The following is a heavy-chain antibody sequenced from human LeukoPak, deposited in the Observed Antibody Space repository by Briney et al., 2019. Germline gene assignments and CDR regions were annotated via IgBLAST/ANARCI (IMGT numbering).Heavy chain of an antibody. V-gene: IGHV5-51*01. D-gene: IGHD3-22*01. Sequence: GESLKISCKGSGYSFTSYWIGWVRQMPGKGLEWMGIIYPGDSDTRYSPSFEGEVTISADKSISTAYLQWSSLKASDTAMYYCARQGLGGSGYYDAYDIWGQGTMVTVSS. CDR1: GYSFTSYW. CDR2: IYPGDSDT. J-gene: IGHJ3*02. CDR3: ARQGLGGSGYYDAYDI.